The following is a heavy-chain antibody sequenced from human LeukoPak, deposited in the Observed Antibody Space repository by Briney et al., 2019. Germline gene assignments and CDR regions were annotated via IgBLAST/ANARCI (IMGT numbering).Heavy chain of an antibody. CDR1: GFTFSSYA. CDR2: IKPDGSDT. J-gene: IGHJ4*02. D-gene: IGHD5-12*01. Sequence: GGSLRLSCAASGFTFSSYAMSWVRQAPGKGLVWVSRIKPDGSDTNYADSVKGRFTISRDNAKNTVYLQMNSLRAEDTAVYYCARGKYGGYFIDYWGQGTLVTVSS. CDR3: ARGKYGGYFIDY. V-gene: IGHV3-74*01.